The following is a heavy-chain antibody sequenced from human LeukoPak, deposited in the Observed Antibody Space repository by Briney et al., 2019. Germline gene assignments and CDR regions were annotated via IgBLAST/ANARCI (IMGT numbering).Heavy chain of an antibody. CDR3: ARVGGSSDFDY. J-gene: IGHJ4*02. CDR1: GFTFSSCW. Sequence: PGGSLRLSCAASGFTFSSCWMHWVRQAPGKGLVWVSRINTDGSSTNYADSVKGRFTISRDNAKNTLYLQMNSLRAEDTAVYYCARVGGSSDFDYWGQGTLVTVSS. CDR2: INTDGSST. D-gene: IGHD6-6*01. V-gene: IGHV3-74*01.